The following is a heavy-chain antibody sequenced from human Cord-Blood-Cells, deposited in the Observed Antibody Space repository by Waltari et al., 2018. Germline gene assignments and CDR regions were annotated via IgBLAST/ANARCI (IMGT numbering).Heavy chain of an antibody. CDR1: GGSTSSSSYF. V-gene: IGHV4-39*01. CDR2: IYYSGST. J-gene: IGHJ2*01. Sequence: QLQLQESGPGLVKPSETLSLPCTVSGGSTSSSSYFWGWLRPPPGKGLEGIGSIYYSGSTYYNPSLKSRVTISVDTSKNQFSLKLSSVTAADTAVYYCARHTSNSSWYWYFDLWGRGTLVTVSS. CDR3: ARHTSNSSWYWYFDL. D-gene: IGHD6-13*01.